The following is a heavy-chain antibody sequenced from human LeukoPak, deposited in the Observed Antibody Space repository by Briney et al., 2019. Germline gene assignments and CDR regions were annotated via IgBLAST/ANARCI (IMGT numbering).Heavy chain of an antibody. V-gene: IGHV4-4*07. CDR1: GGSISSYY. CDR3: ARFPRHYGGNRGGAFDI. CDR2: IYTSGST. D-gene: IGHD4-23*01. Sequence: NPSETLSLTCTVSGGSISSYYWSWIRQPAGKGLEWIGRIYTSGSTNYNPSLKSRVTMSVDTSKNQFSLKLSSVTAADTAVYYCARFPRHYGGNRGGAFDIWGQGTMVTVSS. J-gene: IGHJ3*02.